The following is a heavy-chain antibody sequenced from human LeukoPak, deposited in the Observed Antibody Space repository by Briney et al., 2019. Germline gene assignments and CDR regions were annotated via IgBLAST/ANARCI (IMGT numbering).Heavy chain of an antibody. D-gene: IGHD2-2*02. CDR2: ISYDGSSK. J-gene: IGHJ5*02. V-gene: IGHV3-30-3*01. Sequence: PGRSLRLSCAASGFTFSSYAMHWVRQAPGKGLEWVAVISYDGSSKYYADSVKGRFTISRDNSKNTLYLQMNSLRAEDTAVYYCARDRIEYQLLYGWFDPWGQGTLVTVSS. CDR1: GFTFSSYA. CDR3: ARDRIEYQLLYGWFDP.